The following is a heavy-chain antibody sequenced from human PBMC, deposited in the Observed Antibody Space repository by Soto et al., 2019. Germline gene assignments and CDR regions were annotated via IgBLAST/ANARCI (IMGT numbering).Heavy chain of an antibody. CDR3: ARAESYYYDSSPGAFDI. D-gene: IGHD3-22*01. CDR2: IYFSGST. Sequence: ETLSLTCTVSGDSVSSASFYWIWIRQAPGKGLEWIGFIYFSGSTNYNPSLKSRVTMSLDTSKNQFSLNLSSVTPADTAVYYCARAESYYYDSSPGAFDIWGQGTMVTVSS. CDR1: GDSVSSASFY. V-gene: IGHV4-61*01. J-gene: IGHJ3*02.